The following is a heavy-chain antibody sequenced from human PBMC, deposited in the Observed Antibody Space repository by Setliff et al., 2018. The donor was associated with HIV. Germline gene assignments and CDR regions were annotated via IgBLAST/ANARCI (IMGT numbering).Heavy chain of an antibody. V-gene: IGHV4-38-2*01. Sequence: PSETLSLTCAVSAYSISSGYYWGWIRQPPGKGLEWIGSIYHSGSTYYNPSLMSRVTISVDTSKNQFPLKLRSVTAADTAVYYCARQWRDQYNSGVSTEYFQHWAWAPWSPSPQ. J-gene: IGHJ1*01. CDR3: ARQWRDQYNSGVSTEYFQH. CDR2: IYHSGST. CDR1: AYSISSGYY. D-gene: IGHD3-22*01.